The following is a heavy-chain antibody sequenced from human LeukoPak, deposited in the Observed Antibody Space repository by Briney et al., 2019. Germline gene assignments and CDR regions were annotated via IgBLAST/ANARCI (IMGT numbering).Heavy chain of an antibody. V-gene: IGHV1-69*04. D-gene: IGHD2-21*02. CDR3: ATEAIVVVTARDYWYFDL. CDR1: GGTFSSYA. CDR2: IIPLLGIP. J-gene: IGHJ2*01. Sequence: EASVKVSCKASGGTFSSYAISWVRQAPGQGLEWMGRIIPLLGIPNYAQKFQGRVTITADKSTTTAYMELSSLRSEDTAVYYCATEAIVVVTARDYWYFDLWGRGTLVTVSS.